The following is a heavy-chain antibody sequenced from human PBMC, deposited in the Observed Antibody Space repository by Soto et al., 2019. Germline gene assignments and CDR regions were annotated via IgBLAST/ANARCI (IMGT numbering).Heavy chain of an antibody. CDR1: GGSISSGDYY. CDR2: IYYSGST. J-gene: IGHJ4*02. Sequence: SETLSLTCTVSGGSISSGDYYWSWIRHPPGKGLEWIGYIYYSGSTYYNPSLKSRVTISVDTSKNQFSLKLSSVTAADTAVYYCARDTNTAMVSFDYWGQGTLVTVSS. CDR3: ARDTNTAMVSFDY. D-gene: IGHD5-18*01. V-gene: IGHV4-30-4*01.